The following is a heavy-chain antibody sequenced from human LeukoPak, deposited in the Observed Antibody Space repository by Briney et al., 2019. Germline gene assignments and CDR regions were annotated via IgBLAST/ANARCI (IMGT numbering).Heavy chain of an antibody. CDR3: ARRAGAYSHPYDY. V-gene: IGHV3-30*04. J-gene: IGHJ4*02. CDR2: ISYDGSNK. D-gene: IGHD4/OR15-4a*01. Sequence: PGGSLRLSCAASGFTFSSYAMHWVRQAPGKGLERVAVISYDGSNKYYADSVKGRFTISRDNSKNTLYLQMNSLRAEDTAVYYCARRAGAYSHPYDYWGQGTLVTVSS. CDR1: GFTFSSYA.